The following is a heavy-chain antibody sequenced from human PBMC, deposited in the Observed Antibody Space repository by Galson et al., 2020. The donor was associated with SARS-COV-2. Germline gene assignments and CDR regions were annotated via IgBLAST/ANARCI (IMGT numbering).Heavy chain of an antibody. CDR2: FNSDGRT. D-gene: IGHD6-6*01. CDR3: ARYTTSSVAFDY. Sequence: SETLSLTCSVSGGSISSDYWSWIRQPPGKGLEWIGFFNSDGRTNYNSSLKSRVTISVDTSKNQFSLNLTSVTAADTAVYYCARYTTSSVAFDYWGQGTLVTVSS. V-gene: IGHV4-59*08. J-gene: IGHJ4*02. CDR1: GGSISSDY.